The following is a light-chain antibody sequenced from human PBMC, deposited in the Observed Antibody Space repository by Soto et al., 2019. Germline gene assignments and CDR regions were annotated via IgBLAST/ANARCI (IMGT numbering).Light chain of an antibody. Sequence: DIHMTQSPSSLSASVGDRVTITCQASQDISNHLHWYQQKPGKAHELLIYDASNLETGVASRFNGSGSGADFTFTVSNLQPDDIATYYCQQYVHKITFGGGTKVEIK. V-gene: IGKV1-33*01. CDR1: QDISNH. CDR2: DAS. J-gene: IGKJ4*01. CDR3: QQYVHKIT.